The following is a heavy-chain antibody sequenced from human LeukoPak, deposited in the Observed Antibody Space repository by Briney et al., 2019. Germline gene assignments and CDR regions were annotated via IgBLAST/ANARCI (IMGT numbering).Heavy chain of an antibody. CDR2: IYHSGST. CDR1: GYSISSCYY. D-gene: IGHD2-21*01. J-gene: IGHJ4*02. V-gene: IGHV4-38-2*02. CDR3: ARDIQSAEGFDY. Sequence: SDTLSLTCAVSGYSISSCYYWGWIRQPPGKGVEWIGRIYHSGSTYYNPSLKSRVTISVDTSKNQFSLTLSSVTAADTAVYYCARDIQSAEGFDYWGQGTLVTVSS.